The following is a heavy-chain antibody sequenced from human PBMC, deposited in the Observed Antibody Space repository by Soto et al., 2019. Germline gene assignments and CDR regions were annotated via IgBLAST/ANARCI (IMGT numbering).Heavy chain of an antibody. Sequence: QVQLQESGPGLVKSSQTLSLTCTVSGGSISSDGNYWSWIRQHPGKGLEWIGYIYYSGSTYYNPSRKSRDTISVDTYKNQFSLKLNSVTAADTAVYYCARARMVRGIIYYYGMDVWGQGTTVTVSS. CDR1: GGSISSDGNY. D-gene: IGHD3-10*01. J-gene: IGHJ6*02. CDR3: ARARMVRGIIYYYGMDV. CDR2: IYYSGST. V-gene: IGHV4-31*03.